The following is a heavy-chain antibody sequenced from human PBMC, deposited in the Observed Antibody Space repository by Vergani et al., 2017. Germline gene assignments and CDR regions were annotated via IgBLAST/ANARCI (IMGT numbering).Heavy chain of an antibody. V-gene: IGHV5-51*03. CDR1: GYSFTSYW. CDR2: IYPGDSDT. J-gene: IGHJ3*02. CDR3: ARPRRSDVMADAFDS. D-gene: IGHD3-16*01. Sequence: EVQLVQSGAEVKKPGESLKISCKGSGYSFTSYWIGWVRQMPGKGLEWMGIIYPGDSDTRYSPSFQGQVTISADKSISTAYLQWSSLKASDTAMYYCARPRRSDVMADAFDSWGQGTMVTVSS.